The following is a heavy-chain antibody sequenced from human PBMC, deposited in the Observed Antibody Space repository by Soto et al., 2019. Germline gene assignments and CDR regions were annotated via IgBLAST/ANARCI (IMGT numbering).Heavy chain of an antibody. CDR2: ISYDGSNK. V-gene: IGHV3-30-3*01. CDR3: ARDREYGTMIVVVIDLDY. D-gene: IGHD3-22*01. Sequence: GGSLRLSCAASGFTFSSYAMHWVRQAPGKGLEWVAVISYDGSNKYYADSVKGRFTISRDNSKNTLYLQMNSLRAEDTAVYYCARDREYGTMIVVVIDLDYWGQGTLVTVSS. J-gene: IGHJ4*02. CDR1: GFTFSSYA.